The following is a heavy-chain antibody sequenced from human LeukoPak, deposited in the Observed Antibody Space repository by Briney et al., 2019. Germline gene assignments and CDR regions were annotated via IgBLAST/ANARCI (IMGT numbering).Heavy chain of an antibody. D-gene: IGHD3-22*01. CDR1: GYSFTGYY. CDR3: AITYYYDSSGYSGWDY. V-gene: IGHV1-2*02. CDR2: INPNSGTT. J-gene: IGHJ4*02. Sequence: ASVKVSCKASGYSFTGYYIHWVRQAPGQGLEWMGWINPNSGTTNYAQKFQGRVTMTRDTSISTAYMELSRLRSDDTAVYYCAITYYYDSSGYSGWDYWGQGTLVTVSS.